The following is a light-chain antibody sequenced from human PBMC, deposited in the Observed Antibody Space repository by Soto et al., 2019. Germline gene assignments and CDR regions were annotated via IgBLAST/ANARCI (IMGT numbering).Light chain of an antibody. Sequence: EIVLTQSPGTLSLSQVERATLSFRASQSVRGNLAWYQQKPGQSPRLLIYGASSRATGIPARFSGSGSGTEFTLTISSLQSEDFAVYYCQQYNNWPFITFGQGTRLEIK. V-gene: IGKV3-15*01. CDR2: GAS. CDR1: QSVRGN. CDR3: QQYNNWPFIT. J-gene: IGKJ5*01.